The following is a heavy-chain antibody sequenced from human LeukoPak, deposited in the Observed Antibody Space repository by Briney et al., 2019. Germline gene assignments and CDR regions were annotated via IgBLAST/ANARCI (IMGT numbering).Heavy chain of an antibody. V-gene: IGHV3-23*01. CDR1: EFTFSSYG. J-gene: IGHJ4*02. CDR3: AAIPPRADY. Sequence: PGGSLRLSCAASEFTFSSYGMTWVRQAPGKGLEWVSAISGSGGSTFYADSVKGRFTISRDNSKNTLYLQMNSLRAEDTAVYYCAAIPPRADYWGQGTLVTVSS. CDR2: ISGSGGST.